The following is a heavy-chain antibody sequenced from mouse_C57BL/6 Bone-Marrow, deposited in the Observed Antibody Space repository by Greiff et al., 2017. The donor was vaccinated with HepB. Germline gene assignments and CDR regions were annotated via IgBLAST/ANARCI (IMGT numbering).Heavy chain of an antibody. D-gene: IGHD2-1*01. CDR1: GYAFSSSW. CDR3: ARSGNGNWYYFDY. CDR2: IYPGDGDT. J-gene: IGHJ2*01. Sequence: VQLQQSGPELVKPGASVKISCKASGYAFSSSWMNWVKQRPGKGLEGIGRIYPGDGDTNYNGKFKGKATLTADKSSSTAYMQLSSLTSEDSAVYFCARSGNGNWYYFDYWGQGTTLTVSS. V-gene: IGHV1-82*01.